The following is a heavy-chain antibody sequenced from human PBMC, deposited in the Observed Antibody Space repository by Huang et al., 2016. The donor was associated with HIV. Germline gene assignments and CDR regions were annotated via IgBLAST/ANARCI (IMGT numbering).Heavy chain of an antibody. V-gene: IGHV4-34*02. CDR2: INHSGST. J-gene: IGHJ1*01. CDR1: GGSFSGYP. Sequence: QVRLEHWGAGLLKPSETLSLTCAVYGGSFSGYPRTWIRQHPGKGLEWIGEINHSGSTTYNPSLKTRVTITGYMSKDQFSLKMTSLTVTDTAGYFCARGLRFCRGGDCFPTHFQHWSQG. D-gene: IGHD2-21*02. CDR3: ARGLRFCRGGDCFPTHFQH.